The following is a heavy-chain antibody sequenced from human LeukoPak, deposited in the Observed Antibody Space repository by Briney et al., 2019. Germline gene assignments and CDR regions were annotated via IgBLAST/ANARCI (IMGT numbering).Heavy chain of an antibody. J-gene: IGHJ4*02. Sequence: SETLSLTCTVSGGSISSYYWSWIRQPPGKGLEWIGSIYYSGSTNYNPSLKSRVTISVDTSKNQFSLKLSSVTAADTAVYYCARGGTRRHSSGWVDYWGQGTLVTVSS. CDR2: IYYSGST. V-gene: IGHV4-59*01. CDR3: ARGGTRRHSSGWVDY. CDR1: GGSISSYY. D-gene: IGHD6-19*01.